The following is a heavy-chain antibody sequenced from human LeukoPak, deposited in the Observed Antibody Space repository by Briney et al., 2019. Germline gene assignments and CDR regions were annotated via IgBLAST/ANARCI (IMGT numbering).Heavy chain of an antibody. CDR1: RESFSGYY. J-gene: IGHJ5*02. CDR3: ARSHYYDSSGSHNNWFDP. D-gene: IGHD3-22*01. Sequence: AETLSLTCAVYRESFSGYYWSWIRQPPGQGLEWIGEINHGGRTNYNPSLKSRVSISVDPSKKQFSLKLSSVTAADTATYYCARSHYYDSSGSHNNWFDPWGQGTLVTVSS. V-gene: IGHV4-34*01. CDR2: INHGGRT.